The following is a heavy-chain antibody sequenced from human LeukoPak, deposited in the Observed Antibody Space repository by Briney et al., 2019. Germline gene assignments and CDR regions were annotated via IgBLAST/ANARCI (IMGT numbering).Heavy chain of an antibody. J-gene: IGHJ6*03. CDR2: INPNSGGT. V-gene: IGHV1-2*02. CDR1: GYTFTGYY. CDR3: ARDSYCSGGSCYHRGYYYYYMDV. D-gene: IGHD2-15*01. Sequence: ASVKVSCKASGYTFTGYYMHWVRQAPGQGLEWMGWINPNSGGTNYAQKFQGRVTMTRDTSISTAYMELSSLRSEDTAVYYCARDSYCSGGSCYHRGYYYYYMDVWGKGTTVTISS.